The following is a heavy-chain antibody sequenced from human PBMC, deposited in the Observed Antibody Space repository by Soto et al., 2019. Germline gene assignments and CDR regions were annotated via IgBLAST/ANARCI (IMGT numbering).Heavy chain of an antibody. Sequence: EVQLVESGGGFVKPGASLRLSCAASGFTFSNAWMSWVRQAPGKGLEWVARIKSKIDGGTTDHAAPVKGRFTISRDDSEDTLYLQMNSLETEDRAVYYCTTYDYILGSDRYRWAYWGQGALVTVSS. J-gene: IGHJ4*02. D-gene: IGHD3-16*02. CDR2: IKSKIDGGTT. V-gene: IGHV3-15*01. CDR1: GFTFSNAW. CDR3: TTYDYILGSDRYRWAY.